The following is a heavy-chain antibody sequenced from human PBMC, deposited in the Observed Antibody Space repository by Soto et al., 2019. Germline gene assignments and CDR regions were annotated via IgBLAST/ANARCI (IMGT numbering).Heavy chain of an antibody. CDR1: GFTFSSCA. Sequence: EVQLLESGGGLVQPGGSLRLSCAASGFTFSSCAMSWVRQAPGKGLEWVSAISGSGGSTYYADSVKGRFTISRDNSKNTLYLQMNSLRAEDTAVYYCAKDRGYSYGWAYFDYWGQGTLVTVSS. J-gene: IGHJ4*02. CDR3: AKDRGYSYGWAYFDY. D-gene: IGHD5-18*01. V-gene: IGHV3-23*01. CDR2: ISGSGGST.